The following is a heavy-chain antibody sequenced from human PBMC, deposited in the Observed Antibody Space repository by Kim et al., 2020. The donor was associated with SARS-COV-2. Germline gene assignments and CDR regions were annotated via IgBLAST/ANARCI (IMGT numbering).Heavy chain of an antibody. CDR2: ISWNSGSI. Sequence: GGSLRLSCAASGFTFDDYAMHWVRQAPGKGLEWVSGISWNSGSIGYADSVKGRFTISRDNAKNSLYLQMNSLRAEDTALYYCAKGITIPFTKDYYYGMDVWGQGTTVTVSS. CDR3: AKGITIPFTKDYYYGMDV. D-gene: IGHD3-9*01. J-gene: IGHJ6*02. CDR1: GFTFDDYA. V-gene: IGHV3-9*01.